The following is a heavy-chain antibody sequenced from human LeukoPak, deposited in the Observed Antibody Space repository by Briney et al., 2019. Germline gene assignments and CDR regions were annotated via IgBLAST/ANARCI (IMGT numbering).Heavy chain of an antibody. D-gene: IGHD6-19*01. J-gene: IGHJ4*02. CDR2: ISGSDGST. CDR1: GFTFSTYA. V-gene: IGHV3-23*01. CDR3: ARDGWDY. Sequence: GGSLRLSCVASGFTFSTYAMSWVRQAPGKGLEWVSAISGSDGSTYYADSVKGRFTISRDNSKNALFLQMNSLRAEDTAVYYCARDGWDYWGQGTLVTVSS.